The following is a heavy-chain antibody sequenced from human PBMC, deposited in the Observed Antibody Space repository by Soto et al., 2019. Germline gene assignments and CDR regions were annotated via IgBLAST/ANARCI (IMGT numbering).Heavy chain of an antibody. J-gene: IGHJ4*02. CDR1: GGNVSYNSAA. Sequence: TLSLTCTISGGNVSYNSAAWDWIRQSPSRGLEWLGRTYYRSKWYNDYAVSVKSRITINPDTSKNQFSLQLNSVTPEDTAVYSGERTPPAVAVWAFGGKRTLVPVS. D-gene: IGHD3-16*01. CDR2: TYYRSKWYN. V-gene: IGHV6-1*01. CDR3: ERTPPAVAVWAF.